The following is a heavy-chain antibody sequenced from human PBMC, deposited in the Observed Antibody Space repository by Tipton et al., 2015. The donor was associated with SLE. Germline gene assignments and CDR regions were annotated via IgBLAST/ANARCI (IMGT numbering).Heavy chain of an antibody. Sequence: TLSLTCSVSGESISITSVYWGWIRQPPGKGLEWIGSGHYPATTYKNPSLKSRVTISVDPSKNQFSLKLSSVTAADTAVYYCTRDGGVGATVWWGQGTLVTVSS. J-gene: IGHJ4*02. V-gene: IGHV4-39*07. CDR3: TRDGGVGATVW. CDR2: GHYPATT. CDR1: GESISITSVY. D-gene: IGHD1-26*01.